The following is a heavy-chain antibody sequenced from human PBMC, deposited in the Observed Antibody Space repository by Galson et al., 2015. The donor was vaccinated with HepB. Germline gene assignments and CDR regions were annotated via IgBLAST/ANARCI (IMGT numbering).Heavy chain of an antibody. CDR2: ISGSGGST. J-gene: IGHJ4*02. CDR1: GFTFSSYA. Sequence: SLRLSCAASGFTFSSYAMSWVRQAPGKGLEWVSAISGSGGSTYYADSVKGRFTISRDNSKNTLYLQMNSLRAEDTAVYYCARDPYILTGYFDYWGQGTLVTVSS. V-gene: IGHV3-23*01. CDR3: ARDPYILTGYFDY. D-gene: IGHD3-9*01.